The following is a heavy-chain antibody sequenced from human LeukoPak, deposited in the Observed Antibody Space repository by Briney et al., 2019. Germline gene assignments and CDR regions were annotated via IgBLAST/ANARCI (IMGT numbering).Heavy chain of an antibody. V-gene: IGHV4-30-2*01. Sequence: SETLSLTCAVSGGSISSGGYSWSWIRQPPGKGLEWIGYIYHSGSTYYNPSLKSRVTISVDRSKNQFSLKLSSVTAADTAVYYCARSSGPSTYCGGDCGDAFDFWGQGTMVTVSS. CDR1: GGSISSGGYS. CDR2: IYHSGST. CDR3: ARSSGPSTYCGGDCGDAFDF. J-gene: IGHJ3*01. D-gene: IGHD2-21*02.